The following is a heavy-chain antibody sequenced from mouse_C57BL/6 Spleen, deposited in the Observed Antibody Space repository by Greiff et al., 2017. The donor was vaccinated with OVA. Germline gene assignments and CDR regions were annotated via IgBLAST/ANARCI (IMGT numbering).Heavy chain of an antibody. CDR3: ARWRGYYAMDY. V-gene: IGHV1-59*01. CDR2: IDPSDSYT. CDR1: GYTFTSYW. Sequence: QVQLQQPGAELVRPGTSVKLSCKASGYTFTSYWMHWVKQRPGQGLEWIGVIDPSDSYTNYNQKFKGKATLTVDTSSSTAYMQLSSLTSEDSAVYYCARWRGYYAMDYWGQGTSVTVSS. J-gene: IGHJ4*01.